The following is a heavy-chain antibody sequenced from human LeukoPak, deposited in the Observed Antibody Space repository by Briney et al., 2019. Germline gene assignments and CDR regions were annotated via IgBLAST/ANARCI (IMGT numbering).Heavy chain of an antibody. Sequence: SVKVSCKASGYTFTSYDINWVRQATGQGLEWMGGIIPIFGTANYAQKFQGRVTITTDESTSTAYMELSSLRSEDTAVYYCARDPGGTVTTVPYYYYMDVWGKGTTVTVSS. CDR2: IIPIFGTA. V-gene: IGHV1-69*05. CDR1: GYTFTSYD. CDR3: ARDPGGTVTTVPYYYYMDV. J-gene: IGHJ6*03. D-gene: IGHD4-11*01.